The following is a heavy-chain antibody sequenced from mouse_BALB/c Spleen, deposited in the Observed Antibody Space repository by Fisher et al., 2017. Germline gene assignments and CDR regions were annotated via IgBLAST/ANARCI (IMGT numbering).Heavy chain of an antibody. D-gene: IGHD4-1*01. Sequence: RFTISRDNPKNTLFLQMTSLRSEDTAMYYCARSLTGKSYWYFDVWGAGTTVTVSS. J-gene: IGHJ1*01. V-gene: IGHV5-17*02. CDR3: ARSLTGKSYWYFDV.